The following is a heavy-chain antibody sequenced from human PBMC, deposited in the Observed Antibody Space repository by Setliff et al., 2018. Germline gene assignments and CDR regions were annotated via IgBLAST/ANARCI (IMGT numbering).Heavy chain of an antibody. V-gene: IGHV4-4*07. Sequence: SETLSLTCTVSGGSISSHYWSWIRQPAGKGLGWIGHIYIGGSANYNPSLKTRVTMSIETSKNQFSLKLNSVTAADMAVYYCAREQWLDPPGYYYMDVWAKGTTVTVSS. CDR2: IYIGGSA. D-gene: IGHD6-19*01. J-gene: IGHJ6*03. CDR3: AREQWLDPPGYYYMDV. CDR1: GGSISSHY.